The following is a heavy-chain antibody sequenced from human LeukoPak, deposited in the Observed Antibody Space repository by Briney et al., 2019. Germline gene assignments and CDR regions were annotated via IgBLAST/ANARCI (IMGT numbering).Heavy chain of an antibody. V-gene: IGHV3-66*01. CDR3: ARDLVLGQWLGRYYYGMDV. CDR2: IYSGGST. J-gene: IGHJ6*02. CDR1: GFTVSSNY. D-gene: IGHD6-19*01. Sequence: GGSLRLSCAASGFTVSSNYMSWVRQAPGKGLEWVSVIYSGGSTYYADSVEGRFTISRDNSKNTLYLQMNSLRAEDTAVYYCARDLVLGQWLGRYYYGMDVWGQGTTVTVSS.